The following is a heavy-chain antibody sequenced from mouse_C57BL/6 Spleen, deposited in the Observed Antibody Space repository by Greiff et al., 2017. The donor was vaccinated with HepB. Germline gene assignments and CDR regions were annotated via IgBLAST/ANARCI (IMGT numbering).Heavy chain of an antibody. D-gene: IGHD2-4*01. Sequence: QVQLQQPGAELVMPGASVKLSCKASGYTFTSYWMHWVKQRPGQGLEWIGEIDPSDSDTNYNQKFKGQSTLTVDKSSSTAYMQLSSLTSDDSAVYYCARSGDYDYDGYWYFDVWGTGTTVTVSS. CDR1: GYTFTSYW. CDR3: ARSGDYDYDGYWYFDV. CDR2: IDPSDSDT. V-gene: IGHV1-69*01. J-gene: IGHJ1*03.